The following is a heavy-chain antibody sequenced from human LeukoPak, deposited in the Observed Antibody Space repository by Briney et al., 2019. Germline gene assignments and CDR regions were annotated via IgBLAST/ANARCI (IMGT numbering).Heavy chain of an antibody. CDR1: GGSISSYY. V-gene: IGHV4-59*01. CDR2: IYYSGST. J-gene: IGHJ3*02. CDR3: ARTVVVTAYDAFDI. D-gene: IGHD2-21*02. Sequence: SETLSLXCTVSGGSISSYYWSWIRQPPGKGLEWIGYIYYSGSTNYNPSLKSRVTISVDTSKNQFSLKLSSVTAADTAVYYCARTVVVTAYDAFDIWGQGTMVTVSS.